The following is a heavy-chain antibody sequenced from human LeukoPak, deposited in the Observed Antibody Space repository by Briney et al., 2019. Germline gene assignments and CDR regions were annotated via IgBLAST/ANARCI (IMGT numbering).Heavy chain of an antibody. J-gene: IGHJ4*02. CDR3: ARGIQLWLLGADYFDY. CDR2: IRYDGSNK. CDR1: GFTFSSYD. Sequence: PGGSLRLSCAASGFTFSSYDMHWVRQAPGQGLEWVAFIRYDGSNKYYADSVKGRFTISRDNSKNTLYLQMNSLRAEDTAVYYCARGIQLWLLGADYFDYWGQGTLVTVSS. D-gene: IGHD5-18*01. V-gene: IGHV3-30*02.